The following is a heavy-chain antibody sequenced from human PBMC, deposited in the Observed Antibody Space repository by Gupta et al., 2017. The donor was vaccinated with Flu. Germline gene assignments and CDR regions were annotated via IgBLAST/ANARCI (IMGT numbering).Heavy chain of an antibody. Sequence: QVHLVESGGGVVQPGGSLRLSCTASGFTFSTYGMHWVRQAPGKGREWVAVISSDGNNKYYADSVRGRLTISRDNSQNTLHLQVNSLRAEDTAVYYCAKDPIASAGNNYYGMDVWGQGTTVTVSS. CDR2: ISSDGNNK. J-gene: IGHJ6*02. CDR3: AKDPIASAGNNYYGMDV. V-gene: IGHV3-30*18. CDR1: GFTFSTYG. D-gene: IGHD6-13*01.